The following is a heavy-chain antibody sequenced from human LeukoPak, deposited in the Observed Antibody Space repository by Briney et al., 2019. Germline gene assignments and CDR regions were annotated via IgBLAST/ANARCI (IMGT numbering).Heavy chain of an antibody. V-gene: IGHV1-69*06. CDR3: AIIVYYGSGIFYNSGFDY. CDR1: GGTFSSYA. CDR2: IIPIFGTA. J-gene: IGHJ4*02. D-gene: IGHD3-10*01. Sequence: SVKVSCKAPGGTFSSYAISWVRQAPGQGLEWMGRIIPIFGTANYAQKFQGRVTITADKSTSTAYMELSSLRSEDTAVYYCAIIVYYGSGIFYNSGFDYWGQGTLVTVSS.